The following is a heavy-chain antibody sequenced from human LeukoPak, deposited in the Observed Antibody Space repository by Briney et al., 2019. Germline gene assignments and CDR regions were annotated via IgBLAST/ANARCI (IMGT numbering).Heavy chain of an antibody. V-gene: IGHV4-30-2*01. CDR2: IYHSGST. D-gene: IGHD2-2*02. J-gene: IGHJ3*02. Sequence: PSETLSLTCTVSGGSISSGSYYWSWIRQPAGKGLEWIGYIYHSGSTYYNPSLKSRVTISVDRSKNQFSLKLSSVTAADTAVYYCVRYCSSTSCYIRNAFDIWGQGTMVTVSS. CDR1: GGSISSGSYY. CDR3: VRYCSSTSCYIRNAFDI.